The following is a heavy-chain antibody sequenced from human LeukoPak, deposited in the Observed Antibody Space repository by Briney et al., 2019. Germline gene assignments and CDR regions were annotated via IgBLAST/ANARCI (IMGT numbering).Heavy chain of an antibody. Sequence: SVKVSCKASGGTFSSYAISWLRQAPGQGLEWMGGIIPIFGTANYAQKFQGRVTITTDESTSTAYMELSSLRSEDTAVYYCAREIPGSGCADYSGQGTLVTVSS. J-gene: IGHJ4*02. CDR1: GGTFSSYA. CDR2: IIPIFGTA. CDR3: AREIPGSGCADY. V-gene: IGHV1-69*05. D-gene: IGHD6-19*01.